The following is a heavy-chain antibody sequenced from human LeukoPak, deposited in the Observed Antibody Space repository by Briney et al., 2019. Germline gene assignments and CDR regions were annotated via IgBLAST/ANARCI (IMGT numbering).Heavy chain of an antibody. D-gene: IGHD4-23*01. CDR1: GFTFSSYS. J-gene: IGHJ4*02. V-gene: IGHV3-7*04. CDR3: ARGYGGNSGFDY. Sequence: GGSLRLSCAASGFTFSSYSMSWVRQAPGKGLEWVANIKQDGSEKYYVDSVKGRFTISRDNAKNSLYLQMNSLRAEDTAVYYCARGYGGNSGFDYWGQGTLVTVSS. CDR2: IKQDGSEK.